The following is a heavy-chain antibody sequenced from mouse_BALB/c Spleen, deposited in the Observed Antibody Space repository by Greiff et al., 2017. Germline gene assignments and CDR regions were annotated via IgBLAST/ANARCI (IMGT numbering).Heavy chain of an antibody. CDR2: ISSGGSYT. CDR1: GFTFSSYA. D-gene: IGHD2-2*01. CDR3: ARGDGYDWFAY. V-gene: IGHV5-9-3*01. Sequence: EVKVVESGGGLVKPGGSLKLSCAASGFTFSSYAMSWVRQTPEKRLEWVATISSGGSYTYYPDSVKGRFTISRDNAKNTLYLQMSSLRSEDTAMYYCARGDGYDWFAYWGQGTLVTVSA. J-gene: IGHJ3*01.